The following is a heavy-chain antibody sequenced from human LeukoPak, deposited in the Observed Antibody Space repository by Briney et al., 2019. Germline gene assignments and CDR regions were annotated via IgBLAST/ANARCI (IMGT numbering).Heavy chain of an antibody. CDR1: GGSISSSSYY. D-gene: IGHD1-14*01. V-gene: IGHV4-39*01. CDR2: IFHSGST. Sequence: SETLSLTCTVSGGSISSSSYYWSWIRQPPGKGLERLGSIFHSGSTYYSPSFKSRVTISADTSKNQFSLRLPSVTTADTAVYYCAGWSSGSSAYDIWGHGTMVTVSS. CDR3: AGWSSGSSAYDI. J-gene: IGHJ3*02.